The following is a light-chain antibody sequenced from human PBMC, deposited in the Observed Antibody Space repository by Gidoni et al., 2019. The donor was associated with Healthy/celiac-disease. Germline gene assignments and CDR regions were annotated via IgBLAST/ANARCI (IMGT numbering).Light chain of an antibody. CDR1: QRVLYSSNNKNY. Sequence: DIVMTQSPDSLAVSLGERATINCKSSQRVLYSSNNKNYLAWYQQKPGQPPKLLIYWASTRESGVPDRFSGSGSGTDFTLTISSLQAEDVAVYYCQQYYSTLRWTFGQGTKVEIK. CDR2: WAS. CDR3: QQYYSTLRWT. V-gene: IGKV4-1*01. J-gene: IGKJ1*01.